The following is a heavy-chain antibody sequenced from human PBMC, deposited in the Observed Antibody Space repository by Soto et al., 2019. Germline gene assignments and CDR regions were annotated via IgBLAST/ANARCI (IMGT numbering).Heavy chain of an antibody. V-gene: IGHV4-34*01. CDR2: INHSGST. Sequence: PSETLSLTCAVYGGSFSGYYWSWIRQPPGKGLEWIGEINHSGSTNYNPSLKSRVTLSVDTSKNQFSLKLSSVTAADTAVYYCARGLGITMVRGARGNWFDPWGQGTLVTVSS. CDR1: GGSFSGYY. J-gene: IGHJ5*02. CDR3: ARGLGITMVRGARGNWFDP. D-gene: IGHD3-10*01.